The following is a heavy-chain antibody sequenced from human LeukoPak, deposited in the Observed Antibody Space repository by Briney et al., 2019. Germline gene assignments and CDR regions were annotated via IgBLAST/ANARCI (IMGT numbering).Heavy chain of an antibody. CDR2: INQDGGEK. CDR3: ATGRSCTTCYLPDY. Sequence: GGSLRLSCAAAGFTFSSYWMSWVRQAPGKGLEWVANINQDGGEKYYVDSVKGRFTISRDNAKNSLYLQMNSLRAEDTAVYHCATGRSCTTCYLPDYWGQGTLVTVSS. CDR1: GFTFSSYW. D-gene: IGHD2-2*01. V-gene: IGHV3-7*01. J-gene: IGHJ4*02.